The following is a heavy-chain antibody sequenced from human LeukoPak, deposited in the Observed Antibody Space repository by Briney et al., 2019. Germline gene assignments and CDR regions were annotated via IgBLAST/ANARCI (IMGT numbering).Heavy chain of an antibody. CDR2: IYYSGNT. J-gene: IGHJ6*03. CDR1: GGSISSSTYY. D-gene: IGHD1-26*01. V-gene: IGHV4-39*07. CDR3: ASHSGIDGYYYYMDV. Sequence: NPSETLSLTCTVSGGSISSSTYYWGWIRQPPGKGLEWIGNIYYSGNTYYNPSLESRVTISVDTSKNQFSLKLSSVTAADTAVYYCASHSGIDGYYYYMDVWGKGTTVTVSS.